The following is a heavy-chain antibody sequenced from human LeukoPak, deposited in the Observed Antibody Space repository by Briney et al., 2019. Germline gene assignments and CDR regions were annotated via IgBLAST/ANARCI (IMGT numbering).Heavy chain of an antibody. CDR2: IIPIFGTA. J-gene: IGHJ6*03. CDR1: GGTFISYA. Sequence: ASVKVSCKASGGTFISYAISWVRQAPGQGLEWMGGIIPIFGTANYAQKFQGRVTITTDESTSTAYMELSSLRSEDTAVYYCARNYYDSSGYYWALYYMDVWGKGTTVTVSS. V-gene: IGHV1-69*05. D-gene: IGHD3-22*01. CDR3: ARNYYDSSGYYWALYYMDV.